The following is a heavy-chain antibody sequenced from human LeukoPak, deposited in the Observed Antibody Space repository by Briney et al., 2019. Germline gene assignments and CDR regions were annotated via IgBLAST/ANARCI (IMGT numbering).Heavy chain of an antibody. CDR1: GFTFSSYS. J-gene: IGHJ4*02. CDR2: ITASGTAM. V-gene: IGHV3-48*01. CDR3: AKDEYSSSSVLVY. Sequence: GGSLRLSCAASGFTFSSYSMNWVRQAPGKGLEWVSHITASGTAMFYADSVKGRFTISRDNSKNTLYLQMNSLRAEDTAVYYCAKDEYSSSSVLVYWGQGTLVTVSS. D-gene: IGHD6-6*01.